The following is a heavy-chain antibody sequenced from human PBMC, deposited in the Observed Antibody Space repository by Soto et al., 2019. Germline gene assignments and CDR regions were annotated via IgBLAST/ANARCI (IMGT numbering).Heavy chain of an antibody. V-gene: IGHV1-2*02. CDR3: ARDLVSTIGDFDY. CDR2: INPNSGAT. J-gene: IGHJ4*02. D-gene: IGHD5-12*01. CDR1: GYTFIGYY. Sequence: ASVKVSCKTSGYTFIGYYIHWVRQAPGQGLEWVGWINPNSGATNYAQKLQGRVTMTRDRSISTAYVELSRLRSDDTAVYYCARDLVSTIGDFDYCGQGAQVTVYS.